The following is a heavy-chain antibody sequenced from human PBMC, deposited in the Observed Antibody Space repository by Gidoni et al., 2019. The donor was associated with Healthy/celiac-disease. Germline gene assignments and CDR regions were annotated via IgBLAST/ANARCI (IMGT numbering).Heavy chain of an antibody. V-gene: IGHV3-48*01. CDR1: GFTYRRDS. CDR3: ARVSYYYDSSGYYEVGAFDI. D-gene: IGHD3-22*01. Sequence: EVQLVESGGGLVQPGGSLRLSCAASGFTYRRDSMNWVRQAPGKGLEWVSYISSSSSTIYYADFVKGRFTISRDNAKNSLYLQMNSLRAEDTAVYYCARVSYYYDSSGYYEVGAFDIWGQGTMVTVSS. CDR2: ISSSSSTI. J-gene: IGHJ3*02.